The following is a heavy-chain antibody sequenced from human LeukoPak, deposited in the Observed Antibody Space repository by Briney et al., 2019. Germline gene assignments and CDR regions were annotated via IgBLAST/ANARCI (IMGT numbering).Heavy chain of an antibody. CDR1: GGPFNGHY. CDR3: ARVPTTNWPSPDY. J-gene: IGHJ4*02. Sequence: PSETLSLTCAVYGGPFNGHYWSWVRRPPGKGLEWIGEINDNGNIDYNPSLTSRVTISVDTSKNQFSLRLSSVTAADTAVYHCARVPTTNWPSPDYWGQGTLVTVSS. D-gene: IGHD1-1*01. CDR2: INDNGNI. V-gene: IGHV4-34*01.